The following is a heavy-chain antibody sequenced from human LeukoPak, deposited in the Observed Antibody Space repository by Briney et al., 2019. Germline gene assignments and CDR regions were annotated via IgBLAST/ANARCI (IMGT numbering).Heavy chain of an antibody. J-gene: IGHJ3*02. D-gene: IGHD2-15*01. Sequence: PGGSLRLSCAASGFTFSSYTMSWVRQAPGKGLEWVANIKQDGSEKYYVDSVKGRFTISRDNVKNSLYLQMNSLRAEDTAVYYCARDWGYCSGGSCYSGAFDIWGQGTMVTVSS. CDR3: ARDWGYCSGGSCYSGAFDI. CDR1: GFTFSSYT. V-gene: IGHV3-7*05. CDR2: IKQDGSEK.